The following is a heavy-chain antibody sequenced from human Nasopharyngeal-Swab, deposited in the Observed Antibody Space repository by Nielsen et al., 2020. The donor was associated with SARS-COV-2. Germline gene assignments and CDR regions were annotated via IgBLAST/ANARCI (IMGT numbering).Heavy chain of an antibody. CDR1: GFTFSSYA. V-gene: IGHV3-30-3*01. CDR2: IPYDVSNK. J-gene: IGHJ4*02. Sequence: GGSLRPSCPASGFTFSSYAIHWVRQVPGKGLEWVAVIPYDVSNKYNADSVKGRFTISRDNSKNTLYLQMNSLRAEDTAVYYCARDIFVSGSYYLSYWGQGTLVTVSS. CDR3: ARDIFVSGSYYLSY. D-gene: IGHD3-10*01.